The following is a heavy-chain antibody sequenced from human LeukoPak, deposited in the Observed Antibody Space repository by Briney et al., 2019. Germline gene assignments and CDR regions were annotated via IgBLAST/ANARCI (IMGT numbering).Heavy chain of an antibody. J-gene: IGHJ6*03. V-gene: IGHV3-23*01. CDR2: ISAGGDST. Sequence: GGSLRLSCATSGFTFTTYAMTWVRQAPGKGLEWASAISAGGDSTYYADSVKGRFTISRDNSKSTLYLQMNSLRAEDTAVYYCAKDGGVWGKGTTVTVSS. CDR1: GFTFTTYA. CDR3: AKDGGV.